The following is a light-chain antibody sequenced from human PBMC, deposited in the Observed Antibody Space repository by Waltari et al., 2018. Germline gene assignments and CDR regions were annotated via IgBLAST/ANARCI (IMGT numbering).Light chain of an antibody. CDR3: CSYAGSTGNV. CDR2: DVS. J-gene: IGLJ1*01. V-gene: IGLV2-11*01. Sequence: QSALTQPRPVSGSPGQSVTISCTGTSSDGGGYNYVSWYQQHPGKAPKLMIYDVSKRPSGVPDRFSGSKSGNTASLTISGLQAEDEADYYCCSYAGSTGNVFGTGTKVTVL. CDR1: SSDGGGYNY.